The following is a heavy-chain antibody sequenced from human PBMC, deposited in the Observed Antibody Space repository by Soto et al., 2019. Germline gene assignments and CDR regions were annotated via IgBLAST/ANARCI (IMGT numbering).Heavy chain of an antibody. CDR2: ISGSGGST. Sequence: GGSLRLSCAASGSTFSSYAMSWVRQAPGKGLEWVSAISGSGGSTYYADSVKGRFTISRDNSKNTLYLQMNSLRAEDTAVYYCAKTPLYYDFWSDGMDVWGQGTTVTVSS. D-gene: IGHD3-3*01. CDR1: GSTFSSYA. V-gene: IGHV3-23*01. J-gene: IGHJ6*02. CDR3: AKTPLYYDFWSDGMDV.